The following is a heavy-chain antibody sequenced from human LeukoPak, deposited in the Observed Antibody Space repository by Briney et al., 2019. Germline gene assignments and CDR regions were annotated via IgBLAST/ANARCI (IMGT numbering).Heavy chain of an antibody. Sequence: SVKVSCKASGGTFSSYAISWVRQAPGQGLEWMGRIIPIFGTANYAQKFQGRVTITADKSTSTAYMELSSLRSEDTAVYYCASRTGGYAPYYYYYMDVWGKGTTVTVSS. CDR3: ASRTGGYAPYYYYYMDV. D-gene: IGHD5-12*01. V-gene: IGHV1-69*06. CDR2: IIPIFGTA. J-gene: IGHJ6*03. CDR1: GGTFSSYA.